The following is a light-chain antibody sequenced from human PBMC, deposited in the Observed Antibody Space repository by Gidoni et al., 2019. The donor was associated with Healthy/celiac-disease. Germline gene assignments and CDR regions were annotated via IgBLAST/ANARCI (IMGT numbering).Light chain of an antibody. Sequence: EIVLTQYPATLYLSPGDRATLPCRASQSVSSYLAWYQQKPGQAPRLLIYDASNRATGIPARFSGSGSGTDFTLTISSLEPEDFAVYYCQQRSNWPFTFGGGTKVEIK. J-gene: IGKJ4*01. CDR1: QSVSSY. V-gene: IGKV3-11*01. CDR3: QQRSNWPFT. CDR2: DAS.